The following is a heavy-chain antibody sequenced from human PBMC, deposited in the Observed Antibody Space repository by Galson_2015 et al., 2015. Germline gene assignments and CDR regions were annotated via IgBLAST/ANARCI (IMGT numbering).Heavy chain of an antibody. CDR3: ARDHGVVVGGGDAFDI. J-gene: IGHJ3*02. CDR1: GFTVSSDY. Sequence: SLRLSCAASGFTVSSDYMSWVRQAPGKGLEWLSVIYGGGGTYYADSVKGRFTISRDNSKNTLYLQMNNLRAEDTAVYYCARDHGVVVGGGDAFDIWGQGTMVTVSS. D-gene: IGHD2-2*01. V-gene: IGHV3-53*01. CDR2: IYGGGGT.